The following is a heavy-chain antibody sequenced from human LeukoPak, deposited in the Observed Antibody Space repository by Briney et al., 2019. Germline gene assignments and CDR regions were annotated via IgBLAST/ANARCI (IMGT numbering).Heavy chain of an antibody. J-gene: IGHJ4*02. Sequence: PGGSLRLSCAASGFTFSDYYMHWVRQAPGKGLEYVSAITPSGGSTYYANSVKGRFTMSRDNSKSTLYLQMGSLWAEDMAVYFCARAPHYYGSGLYYFDYWGQGTLVTVSS. CDR3: ARAPHYYGSGLYYFDY. CDR1: GFTFSDYY. CDR2: ITPSGGST. D-gene: IGHD3-10*01. V-gene: IGHV3-64*01.